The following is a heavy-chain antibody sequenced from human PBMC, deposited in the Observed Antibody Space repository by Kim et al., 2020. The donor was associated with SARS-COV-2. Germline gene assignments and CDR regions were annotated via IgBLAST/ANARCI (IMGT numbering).Heavy chain of an antibody. CDR3: ARGSTIGVDY. CDR2: ST. D-gene: IGHD3-16*01. J-gene: IGHJ4*02. V-gene: IGHV4-59*09. Sequence: STNYNPSLKSRVTISVDTSKSQFSLKLSSVTAADTAVYYCARGSTIGVDYWGQGTLVTVSS.